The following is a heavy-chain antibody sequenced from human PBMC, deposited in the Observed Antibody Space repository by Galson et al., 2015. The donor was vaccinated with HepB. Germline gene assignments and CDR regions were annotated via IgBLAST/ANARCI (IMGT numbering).Heavy chain of an antibody. CDR3: VTYTYGWQSSDY. CDR2: VDPENDET. Sequence: VKVSCKVSGYDFTDNSLHWVQQAPGKGLVWMGLVDPENDETTYAEKFQGRVTITADRSIDTAYMELSGLRSEDTALYYCVTYTYGWQSSDYWGQGTLVTVFS. D-gene: IGHD3-16*01. CDR1: GYDFTDNS. J-gene: IGHJ4*02. V-gene: IGHV1-69-2*01.